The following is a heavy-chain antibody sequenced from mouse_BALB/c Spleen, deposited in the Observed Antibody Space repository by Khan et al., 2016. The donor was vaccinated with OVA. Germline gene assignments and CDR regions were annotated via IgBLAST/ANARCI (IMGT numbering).Heavy chain of an antibody. CDR2: INPSNGYT. D-gene: IGHD2-14*01. Sequence: QVQLQQSGAELARPGASVKMSCKASGYTFTTYTMHWVKQRPGQGLEWIGYINPSNGYTNYNQKFKDKSTWTADKSSSTAYMQLRSLTSDYSAVYYCAREGAYYRSDGWFSYWGQGTLVTVSA. J-gene: IGHJ3*01. CDR3: AREGAYYRSDGWFSY. CDR1: GYTFTTYT. V-gene: IGHV1-4*01.